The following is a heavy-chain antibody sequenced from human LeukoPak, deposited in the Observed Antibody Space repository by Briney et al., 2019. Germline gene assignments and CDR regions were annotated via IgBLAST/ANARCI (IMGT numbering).Heavy chain of an antibody. V-gene: IGHV4-39*01. CDR3: ARLPYRRGYSGYDWMGDDY. Sequence: WIRQPPGKGLEWIGSIYYSGSTYYNPSLKSRVTISVDTSKNQFSLKLSSVTAADTAVYYCARLPYRRGYSGYDWMGDDYWGQGTLVAVSS. J-gene: IGHJ4*02. CDR2: IYYSGST. D-gene: IGHD5-12*01.